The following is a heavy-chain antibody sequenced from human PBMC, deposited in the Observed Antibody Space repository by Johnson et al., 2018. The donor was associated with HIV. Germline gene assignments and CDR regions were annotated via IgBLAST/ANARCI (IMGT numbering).Heavy chain of an antibody. CDR1: IFTFKNAS. Sequence: MQLVESGGGLVQPGGSLRLSCAASIFTFKNASMSWVRQAPGKGLVWVASLGGSGGNTYYADSVKGRFTISRDNSRNTLYLQMGSLRPEDMAVYYCARDQEAAAGQDDAFDIWGQGTMVTVSS. D-gene: IGHD6-13*01. J-gene: IGHJ3*02. V-gene: IGHV3-64*07. CDR2: LGGSGGNT. CDR3: ARDQEAAAGQDDAFDI.